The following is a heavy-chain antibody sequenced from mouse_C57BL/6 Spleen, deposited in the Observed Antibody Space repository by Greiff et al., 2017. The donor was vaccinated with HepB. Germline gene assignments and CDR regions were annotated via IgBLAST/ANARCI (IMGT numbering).Heavy chain of an antibody. J-gene: IGHJ3*01. CDR2: ISDGGSYT. CDR1: GFTFSSYA. Sequence: EVQLQESGGGLVKPGGSLKLSCAASGFTFSSYAMSWVRQTPEKRLEWVATISDGGSYTYYPDNVKGRFTISRDNAKNNLYLQMSHLKSEDTAMYYCARGITTVVGERFAYWGQGTLVTVSA. V-gene: IGHV5-4*01. D-gene: IGHD1-1*01. CDR3: ARGITTVVGERFAY.